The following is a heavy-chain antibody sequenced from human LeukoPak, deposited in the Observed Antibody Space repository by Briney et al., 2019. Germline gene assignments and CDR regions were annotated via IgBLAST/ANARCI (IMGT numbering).Heavy chain of an antibody. CDR1: GGSISSGDYY. Sequence: SSQTLSLTCTVSGGSISSGDYYWSWIRQPPGKGLEWIGYNYYSGGTYSNPSLKSRVTMSVDTSKNQFSLKLSSVTAADTAVYYCARDRGGYGAQQDYWGQGTLVTVSS. J-gene: IGHJ4*02. V-gene: IGHV4-30-4*08. D-gene: IGHD3-16*01. CDR2: NYYSGGT. CDR3: ARDRGGYGAQQDY.